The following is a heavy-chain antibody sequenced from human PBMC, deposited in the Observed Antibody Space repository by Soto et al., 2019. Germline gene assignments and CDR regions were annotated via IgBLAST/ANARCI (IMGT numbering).Heavy chain of an antibody. Sequence: QVQLQESGPGLEKPSGTLSLTCAVSGGSISSSNWWSWVRQPPGKGLEWIGEIYHSGSTNYNPSLKSRVTISVDKSKCQFSLKLSSVTAADTAMYYYERSRTRNCYGGGAFDIWGQGTLVTVSS. D-gene: IGHD2-15*01. CDR3: ERSRTRNCYGGGAFDI. CDR1: GGSISSSNW. CDR2: IYHSGST. V-gene: IGHV4-4*02. J-gene: IGHJ3*02.